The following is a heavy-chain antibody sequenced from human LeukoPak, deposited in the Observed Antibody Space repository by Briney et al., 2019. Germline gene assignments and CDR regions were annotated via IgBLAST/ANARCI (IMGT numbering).Heavy chain of an antibody. D-gene: IGHD3-22*01. CDR2: INWNGGST. Sequence: PGGSLRLSCVASGFTFRSYAMSWVRQAPGKGLEWVSGINWNGGSTGYADSVKGRFTISRDNAKNSLYLQMNSLRAEDTALYYCAREGANYDSSGTLIYYYMDVWGKGTTVTVSS. V-gene: IGHV3-20*04. CDR1: GFTFRSYA. J-gene: IGHJ6*03. CDR3: AREGANYDSSGTLIYYYMDV.